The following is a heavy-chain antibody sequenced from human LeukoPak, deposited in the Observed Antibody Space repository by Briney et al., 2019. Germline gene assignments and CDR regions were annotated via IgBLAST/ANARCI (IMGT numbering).Heavy chain of an antibody. J-gene: IGHJ3*02. D-gene: IGHD6-19*01. CDR1: GGSISSYY. CDR2: IYYSGST. V-gene: IGHV4-59*01. Sequence: AESLSLTCTVSGGSISSYYWSWIRQPPGKGLEWIGYIYYSGSTNYNPSPMSGFTISVDTSKNQFSLKLSSLTAADTAVYYCARYGDSSGWYARRGHAFDIWGQGTMVTVSS. CDR3: ARYGDSSGWYARRGHAFDI.